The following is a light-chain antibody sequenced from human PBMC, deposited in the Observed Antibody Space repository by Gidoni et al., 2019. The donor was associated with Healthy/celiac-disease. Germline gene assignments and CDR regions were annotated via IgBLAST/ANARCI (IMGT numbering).Light chain of an antibody. Sequence: SYELTQPPSVSVSPGQTARITCSGNALPKKDAYWYQQKSGQTTVLVIYEDSKRPSGIPERFSGSSSGTMATLTISGAQVEDEADYYCYSAGSSGNPLFGGGTKLTVL. V-gene: IGLV3-10*01. CDR2: EDS. J-gene: IGLJ2*01. CDR3: YSAGSSGNPL. CDR1: ALPKKD.